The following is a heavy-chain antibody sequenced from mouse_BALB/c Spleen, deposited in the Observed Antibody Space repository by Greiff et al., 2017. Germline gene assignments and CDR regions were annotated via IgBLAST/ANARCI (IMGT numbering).Heavy chain of an antibody. CDR3: ARYYGSSEDAMDY. V-gene: IGHV5-17*02. D-gene: IGHD1-1*01. Sequence: VQLKESGEGLVQPGGSRKLSCAASGFTFSSFGMHWVRQAPEKGLEWVAYISSGSSTIYYADTVKGRFTISRDNPKNTLFLQMTSLRSEDTAMYYCARYYGSSEDAMDYWGQGTSVTVSS. CDR2: ISSGSSTI. J-gene: IGHJ4*01. CDR1: GFTFSSFG.